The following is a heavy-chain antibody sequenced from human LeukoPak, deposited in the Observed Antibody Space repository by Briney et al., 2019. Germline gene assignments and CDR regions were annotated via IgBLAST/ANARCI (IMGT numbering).Heavy chain of an antibody. V-gene: IGHV4-34*01. D-gene: IGHD3-3*01. J-gene: IGHJ4*02. Sequence: KTSETLSLTCAVYGGSFSGYYWSWIRQPPGKGLEWIGEINHSGSTNYNPSLKSRVTISVDTSKNQFSLKLSSVTAADTAVYYCARPFWSGYYFRYWGQGTLVTVSS. CDR3: ARPFWSGYYFRY. CDR2: INHSGST. CDR1: GGSFSGYY.